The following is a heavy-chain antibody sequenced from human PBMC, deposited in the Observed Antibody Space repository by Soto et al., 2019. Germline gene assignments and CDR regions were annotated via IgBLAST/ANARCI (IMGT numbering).Heavy chain of an antibody. CDR3: TTAYCSSTSCPYYYYYYGMDV. J-gene: IGHJ6*02. V-gene: IGHV3-15*01. Sequence: TGGSLRLSCAASGFTFSNAWMSWVRQAPGKGLEWVGRIKSKTDGGTTDYAAPVKGRFTISRDDSKNTLYLQMNSLKTEDTAVYYCTTAYCSSTSCPYYYYYYGMDVWGQGTTVTVSS. CDR1: GFTFSNAW. CDR2: IKSKTDGGTT. D-gene: IGHD2-2*01.